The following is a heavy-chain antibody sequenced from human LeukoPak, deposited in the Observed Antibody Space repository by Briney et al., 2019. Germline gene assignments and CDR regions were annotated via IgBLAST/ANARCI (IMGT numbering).Heavy chain of an antibody. CDR3: ATCSSASCYWGGDY. V-gene: IGHV3-23*01. D-gene: IGHD2-2*01. CDR2: ISGSGGST. CDR1: GFTFSSYA. J-gene: IGHJ4*02. Sequence: GGSLRLSCAASGFTFSSYAMSWVRQAPGKGLEWVSAISGSGGSTYYADSVKGRFTISRDNSKNTLYLQMNGLRAEDTALYYCATCSSASCYWGGDYWGQGTQVIVSS.